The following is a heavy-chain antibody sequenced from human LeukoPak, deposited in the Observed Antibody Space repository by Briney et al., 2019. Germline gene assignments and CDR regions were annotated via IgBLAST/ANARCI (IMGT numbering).Heavy chain of an antibody. CDR1: GGSISSGNYY. J-gene: IGHJ3*02. CDR2: IYTGGST. Sequence: SQTLSLTCTVSGGSISSGNYYWSWIRQPAGKGLEWIGRIYTGGSTNYNPSLKSRVTISEDTSKNQVSLKLSSVTAGDTAVYYCARDYGGNSGLDVFDIWGQGTMVTVSS. D-gene: IGHD4-23*01. V-gene: IGHV4-61*02. CDR3: ARDYGGNSGLDVFDI.